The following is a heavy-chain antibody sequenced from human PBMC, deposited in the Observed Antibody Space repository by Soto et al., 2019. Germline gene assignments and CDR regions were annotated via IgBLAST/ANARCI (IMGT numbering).Heavy chain of an antibody. CDR2: IFYSGST. V-gene: IGHV4-39*01. Sequence: SETLSLTCIVSNGSINNKNYFWDWIRQPPGRGLEWIGNIFYSGSTYYNPSLKNRVTISVDTSKNQFSLELTSVTAADTALYFCASRRELELDAWGQGALVT. J-gene: IGHJ5*02. CDR1: NGSINNKNYF. D-gene: IGHD1-7*01. CDR3: ASRRELELDA.